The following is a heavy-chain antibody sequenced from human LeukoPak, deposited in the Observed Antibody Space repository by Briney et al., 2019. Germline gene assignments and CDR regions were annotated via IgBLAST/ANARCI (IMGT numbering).Heavy chain of an antibody. Sequence: NAGGSLRLSCAASGFIFSDYYMSWIRQAPGKGLEWVSSTFQGGGEIHYADSVKGRFTISRDNAKNSLYLQMNSLRPEDTAVYYCTRGIGRAHYYFYMDVWGKGTTVTISS. CDR1: GFIFSDYY. J-gene: IGHJ6*03. CDR2: TFQGGGEI. V-gene: IGHV3-69-1*02. CDR3: TRGIGRAHYYFYMDV. D-gene: IGHD2-15*01.